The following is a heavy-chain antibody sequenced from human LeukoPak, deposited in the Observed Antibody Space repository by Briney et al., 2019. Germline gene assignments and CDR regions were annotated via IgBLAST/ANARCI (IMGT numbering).Heavy chain of an antibody. V-gene: IGHV3-21*04. CDR2: ISSSSSYI. Sequence: GGSLRLSCAASGFTFSSYSMNWVRQAPGKGLEWVSSISSSSSYIYYADSVKGRFTISRDNSKNTLYLQMNSLRAEDTTVYYCAKGMDSSGTSFDYWGQGTLVTVSS. CDR1: GFTFSSYS. J-gene: IGHJ4*02. CDR3: AKGMDSSGTSFDY. D-gene: IGHD3-22*01.